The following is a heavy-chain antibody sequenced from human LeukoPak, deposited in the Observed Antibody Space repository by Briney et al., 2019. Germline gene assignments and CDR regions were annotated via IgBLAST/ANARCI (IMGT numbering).Heavy chain of an antibody. J-gene: IGHJ4*02. CDR2: ISYDGSNK. V-gene: IGHV3-30*03. CDR1: GFTFSSYG. CDR3: ARERPDSRNLDS. Sequence: PGRSLRLSCAASGFTFSSYGMHWVRQAPGKGLEWGAVISYDGSNKYYADSVKGRFTISRDNSKNTLYLQMNSLRAEDTAVYYCARERPDSRNLDSWGRGALVTVSS. D-gene: IGHD1-14*01.